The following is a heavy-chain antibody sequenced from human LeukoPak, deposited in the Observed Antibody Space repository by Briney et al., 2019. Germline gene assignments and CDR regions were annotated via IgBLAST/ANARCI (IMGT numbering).Heavy chain of an antibody. J-gene: IGHJ4*02. CDR3: ARAIGATMIVVALFDY. Sequence: SETLSLTCAVYGGSFSGYYWSWIRQPPGKGLEWIGEINHSGSTNYNPSLKSRVTISVDTSKNQFSLKLSSVTAADTAVYYCARAIGATMIVVALFDYWGQGTLVTVSS. D-gene: IGHD3-22*01. V-gene: IGHV4-34*01. CDR2: INHSGST. CDR1: GGSFSGYY.